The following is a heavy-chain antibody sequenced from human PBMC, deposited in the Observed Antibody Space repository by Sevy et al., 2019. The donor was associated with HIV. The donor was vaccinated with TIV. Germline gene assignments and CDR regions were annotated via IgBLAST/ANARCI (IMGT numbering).Heavy chain of an antibody. Sequence: SQTLSLTCAISGDSVASSSAAWNWIRQSPSRGLEWLGRTYYRSKWYTDYALSVKSRIIINPDTSKNQFSLQLTSVTPEETAVYYCARAEVATGGYDYWGQGTLVTVSS. V-gene: IGHV6-1*01. CDR1: GDSVASSSAA. CDR3: ARAEVATGGYDY. J-gene: IGHJ4*02. CDR2: TYYRSKWYT. D-gene: IGHD5-12*01.